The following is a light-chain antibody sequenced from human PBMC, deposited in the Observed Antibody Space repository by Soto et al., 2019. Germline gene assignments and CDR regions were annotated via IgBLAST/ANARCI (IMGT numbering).Light chain of an antibody. J-gene: IGKJ1*01. CDR3: QQYYTSPWT. Sequence: IVMTQSPDSLAVSLGERATINCTSSHSSLYSSNNKNHLTWYQKKAGQPTKLLIYWASTRESGVPDRVSGSGSGTDFTLTISSLQAEDVAVYYCQQYYTSPWTFGQGTKVDIK. V-gene: IGKV4-1*01. CDR2: WAS. CDR1: HSSLYSSNNKNH.